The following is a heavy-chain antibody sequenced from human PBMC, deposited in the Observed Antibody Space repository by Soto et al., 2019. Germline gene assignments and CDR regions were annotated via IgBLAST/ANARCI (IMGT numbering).Heavy chain of an antibody. CDR1: GFTFSSYW. D-gene: IGHD6-13*01. CDR2: INSDGSST. J-gene: IGHJ4*02. Sequence: GGSLRLSCAASGFTFSSYWMHWVRQAPGKGLVWVSRINSDGSSTSYADSVKGRFTISRDNAKNTLYLQMNSLRAEDTAVYYCAFFPRIAAAVRIDYRCQATLVSV. V-gene: IGHV3-74*01. CDR3: AFFPRIAAAVRIDY.